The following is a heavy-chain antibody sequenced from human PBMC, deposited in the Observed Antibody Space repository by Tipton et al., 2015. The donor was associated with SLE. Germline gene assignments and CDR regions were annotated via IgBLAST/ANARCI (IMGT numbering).Heavy chain of an antibody. CDR1: GGSISGYY. V-gene: IGHV4-59*01. J-gene: IGHJ4*02. CDR3: ARRRGSSWYEDYFDY. D-gene: IGHD6-13*01. CDR2: VYSSEDI. Sequence: LRLSCTVSGGSISGYYWSWIRQPPGEGLEYLGYVYSSEDIHYNPSLKSRVSMSIDTSKNQFSLKLSSVTAADTAVYYCARRRGSSWYEDYFDYWGQGTLVTVSS.